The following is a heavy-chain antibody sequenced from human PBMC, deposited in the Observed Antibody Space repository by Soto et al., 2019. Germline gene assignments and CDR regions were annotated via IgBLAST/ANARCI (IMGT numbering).Heavy chain of an antibody. D-gene: IGHD3-22*01. CDR1: GGSFSGYY. CDR3: AGLYPYESSGYHLNY. V-gene: IGHV4-34*01. J-gene: IGHJ4*02. Sequence: SETLSLTCAVYGGSFSGYYWSWIRQPPGKGLEWIGDIYHIGSTYYNPSLESRVTISVDTSKNQFSLKLRSVTAADTAVFYCAGLYPYESSGYHLNYWGQGALVTVSS. CDR2: IYHIGST.